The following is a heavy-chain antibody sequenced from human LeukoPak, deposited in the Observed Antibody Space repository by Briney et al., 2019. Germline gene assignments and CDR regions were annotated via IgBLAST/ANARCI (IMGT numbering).Heavy chain of an antibody. CDR1: GGTFSSYA. J-gene: IGHJ6*02. Sequence: GASVKVSCKASGGTFSSYAISWVRQAPGQGLEWMGRIIPIFGIANYAQKFQGRVTITADKSTGTAYMELSSLRSEDTAVYYCARDHPPNRPDLEGYCSGGSCPYGMDVWGQGTTVTVSS. D-gene: IGHD2-15*01. CDR2: IIPIFGIA. CDR3: ARDHPPNRPDLEGYCSGGSCPYGMDV. V-gene: IGHV1-69*04.